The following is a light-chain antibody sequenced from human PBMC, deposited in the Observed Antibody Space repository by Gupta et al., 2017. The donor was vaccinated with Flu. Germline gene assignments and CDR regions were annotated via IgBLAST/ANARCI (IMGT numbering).Light chain of an antibody. CDR1: NDTVGKYG. J-gene: IGLJ3*02. Sequence: PTLPCTGDNDTVGKYGAVLLQLHRGHPPKRLSHRSDNRPSGISERFSASRSGNTASLTITGLQPEDEPDYYCSAWDTSLSVWVFGGGTKLTVL. CDR2: RSD. CDR3: SAWDTSLSVWV. V-gene: IGLV10-54*04.